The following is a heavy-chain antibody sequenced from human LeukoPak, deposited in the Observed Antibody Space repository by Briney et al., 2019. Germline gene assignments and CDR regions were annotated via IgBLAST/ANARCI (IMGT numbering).Heavy chain of an antibody. J-gene: IGHJ3*02. D-gene: IGHD3-22*01. CDR1: GFIFGTCG. CDR3: AREVGYHDNSAAFDI. V-gene: IGHV3-33*08. CDR2: IWHDGRTK. Sequence: PGGSLRLSCAASGFIFGTCGMHWVRQAPGQGLEWVAAIWHDGRTKYYADSVKGRFTISRDNSRYTLYLEMNSLRAEDTAVYSCAREVGYHDNSAAFDIWGQGTTVTLSS.